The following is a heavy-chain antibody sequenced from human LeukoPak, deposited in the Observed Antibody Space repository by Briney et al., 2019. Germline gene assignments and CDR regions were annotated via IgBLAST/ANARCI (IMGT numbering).Heavy chain of an antibody. CDR2: ISWNSGSI. Sequence: PGGSLRLSCAASGFTFDDYAMHWVRHAPGKGLEWVSGISWNSGSIGYADSVKGRFTISRDNAKNSLYLQMNSLRAEDTALYYCARDRSIAAGGAFDYWGQGTLVTVSS. V-gene: IGHV3-9*01. CDR3: ARDRSIAAGGAFDY. J-gene: IGHJ4*02. D-gene: IGHD6-13*01. CDR1: GFTFDDYA.